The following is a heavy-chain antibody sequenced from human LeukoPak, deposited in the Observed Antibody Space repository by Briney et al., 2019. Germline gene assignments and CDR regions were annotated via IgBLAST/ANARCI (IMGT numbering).Heavy chain of an antibody. J-gene: IGHJ4*02. CDR3: ARAVSALAGQTYYFDY. D-gene: IGHD6-19*01. Sequence: SETLSLTCTVSGGSISSYYWSWIRQPPGKELEWIGYIYYSRSTNYNPSLKRRVTITVSTSKNQFSLKLSSVTAADTAVYYCARAVSALAGQTYYFDYWGQGTLVTVSS. CDR1: GGSISSYY. CDR2: IYYSRST. V-gene: IGHV4-59*01.